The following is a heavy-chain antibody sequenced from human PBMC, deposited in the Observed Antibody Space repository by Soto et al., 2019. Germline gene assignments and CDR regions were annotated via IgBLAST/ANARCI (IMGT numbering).Heavy chain of an antibody. Sequence: GGSLRLSCSASGFTFSTYWMDWVRQTPGKGLEWVANINQDGSKKNYVDSVKGRFTISRDNAKNSLYLQMSSLTAEDSALYYCSRSLDSWGQGTLVTLL. J-gene: IGHJ4*02. CDR2: INQDGSKK. V-gene: IGHV3-7*01. CDR1: GFTFSTYW. CDR3: SRSLDS.